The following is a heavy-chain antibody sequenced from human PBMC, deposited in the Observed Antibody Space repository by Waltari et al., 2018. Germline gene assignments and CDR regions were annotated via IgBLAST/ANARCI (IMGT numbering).Heavy chain of an antibody. Sequence: QLQLQESGPGLVKPSETLSLTCTVSGGSISSSSYYGGWIRQPPGKGLEWIGSTYYSGSTYYNPSLKIRVTISLDTSKNQFSLKLSSVTAADTAVYYCARTLSGGSFQPRLFDYWGQGTLVTVSS. CDR1: GGSISSSSYY. D-gene: IGHD2-15*01. CDR2: TYYSGST. V-gene: IGHV4-39*07. CDR3: ARTLSGGSFQPRLFDY. J-gene: IGHJ4*02.